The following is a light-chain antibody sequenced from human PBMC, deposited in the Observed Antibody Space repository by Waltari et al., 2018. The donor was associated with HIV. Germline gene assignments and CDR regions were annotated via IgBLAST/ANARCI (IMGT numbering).Light chain of an antibody. V-gene: IGLV3-21*02. CDR2: DDS. Sequence: SYVLTQPPSVSVAPGQTARITCGRHNIGSKSVHRYQQKPGQAPGLVVYDDSDRPSGIPERFSGSNSGNTATLTISRGEAGDEADYYCQVWDSSSDHVVFGGGTKLTVL. CDR1: NIGSKS. CDR3: QVWDSSSDHVV. J-gene: IGLJ2*01.